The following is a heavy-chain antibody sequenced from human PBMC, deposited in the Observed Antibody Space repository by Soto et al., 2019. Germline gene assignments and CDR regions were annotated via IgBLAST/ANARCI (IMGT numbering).Heavy chain of an antibody. CDR1: GGSISSSSYY. CDR3: ARQVLFLEWLLVSYFDY. D-gene: IGHD3-3*01. V-gene: IGHV4-39*01. CDR2: IYYSGST. Sequence: SETLSLTCTVSGGSISSSSYYWGWIRQPPGKGLEWIGSIYYSGSTYYNPSLKSRVTISVDTSNNHFSRKLSSVTAADTAVYYCARQVLFLEWLLVSYFDYWGQGTLVTVSS. J-gene: IGHJ4*02.